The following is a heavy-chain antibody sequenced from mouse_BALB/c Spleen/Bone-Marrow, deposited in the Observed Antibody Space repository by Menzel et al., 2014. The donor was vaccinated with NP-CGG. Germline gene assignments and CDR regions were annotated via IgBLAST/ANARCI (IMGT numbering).Heavy chain of an antibody. Sequence: QVQLKESGPELVRPGESVKISCKGSGYTFTDYAMHRVKQSHAKSLEWIGVISIYYDNTNYNQKFEGKATMTLDISSGTAYMELARLTSEDSAIYYCARDGNYDYYGMDYWGQGTSVTVSS. CDR3: ARDGNYDYYGMDY. V-gene: IGHV1-67*01. J-gene: IGHJ4*01. CDR1: GYTFTDYA. D-gene: IGHD2-1*01. CDR2: ISIYYDNT.